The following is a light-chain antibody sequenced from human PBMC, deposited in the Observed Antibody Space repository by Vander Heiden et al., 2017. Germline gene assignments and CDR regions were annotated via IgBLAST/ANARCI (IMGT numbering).Light chain of an antibody. Sequence: DIQMTQSPSSLSASVGDGVTITCRASQSISRYLHWYQQKPGKVPKLLIYAASSLQSGVPSRFSGSGSGTDFTLTISSLQPEDFATYYCQQSFSAPRTFGQGTKLQIK. V-gene: IGKV1-39*01. CDR2: AAS. CDR3: QQSFSAPRT. CDR1: QSISRY. J-gene: IGKJ2*01.